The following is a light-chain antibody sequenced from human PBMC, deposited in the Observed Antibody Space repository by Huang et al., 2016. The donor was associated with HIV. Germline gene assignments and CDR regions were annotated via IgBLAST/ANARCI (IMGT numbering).Light chain of an antibody. CDR3: QQYKNGPPWT. CDR2: GAS. CDR1: QSVGNN. V-gene: IGKV3-15*01. J-gene: IGKJ1*01. Sequence: ETVMTQSPATLSVSLGEGATLSCRASQSVGNNLAWYQQRPGQAPRLLIYGASTKATVIPVRFSGSGSGTEFTLTISSLQSEDSAVYYCQQYKNGPPWTFGQGTKVE.